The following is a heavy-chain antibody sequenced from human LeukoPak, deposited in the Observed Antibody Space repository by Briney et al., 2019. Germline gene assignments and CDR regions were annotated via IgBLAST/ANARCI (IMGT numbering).Heavy chain of an antibody. CDR1: GDSINNNTYY. CDR3: ASHYDILTGYEY. CDR2: IYYTGST. V-gene: IGHV4-39*01. Sequence: SETLSLTCIVSGDSINNNTYYWGWIRQPPGKGREWIGSIYYTGSTYYNPSLKSQITISVDTYKNPFSQKLTSVTAADTAMYYCASHYDILTGYEYWGQGTLVTVSS. J-gene: IGHJ4*02. D-gene: IGHD3-9*01.